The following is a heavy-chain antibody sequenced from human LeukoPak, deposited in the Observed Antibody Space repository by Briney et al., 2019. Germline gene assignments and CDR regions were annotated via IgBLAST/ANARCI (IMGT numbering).Heavy chain of an antibody. CDR1: GYTFTSYY. V-gene: IGHV1-46*01. J-gene: IGHJ4*02. CDR3: ARDLGYCSGGSCYFLTLLDY. D-gene: IGHD2-15*01. CDR2: INPSGGST. Sequence: ASVKVSCKASGYTFTSYYMHWVRQAPGQGLEWMGIINPSGGSTSYAQKFQGRVTMTRDTSTSTVYMELRSLSSEDTAVYYCARDLGYCSGGSCYFLTLLDYWGQGTLVTVSS.